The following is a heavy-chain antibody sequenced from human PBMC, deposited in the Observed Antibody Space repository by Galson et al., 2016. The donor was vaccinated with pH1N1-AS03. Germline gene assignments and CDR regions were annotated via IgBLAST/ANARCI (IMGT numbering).Heavy chain of an antibody. Sequence: SLRLSCAASGFNFDNYAMHWVRQARGKGLEWVSGISWNSGSFDYAESVKGRFTISRDNAKDSLYLQMNSLTADDSALYYCAKSYHGDVFDTWGQGKKVTVSS. D-gene: IGHD2-21*01. CDR2: ISWNSGSF. J-gene: IGHJ3*02. CDR3: AKSYHGDVFDT. CDR1: GFNFDNYA. V-gene: IGHV3-9*01.